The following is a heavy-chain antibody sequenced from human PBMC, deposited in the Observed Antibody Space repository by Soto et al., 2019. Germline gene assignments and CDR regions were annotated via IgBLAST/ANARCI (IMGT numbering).Heavy chain of an antibody. D-gene: IGHD3-3*01. CDR3: ARGSIPIFGVALSRDYYYGMDV. Sequence: ETLSLTCTVSGGSITTGYFWGWLRHPPGKGLEWIGHIYYTGGTYYNPSLKSRVTISVDRSKSQFSLKLSSVTAADTAVYCCARGSIPIFGVALSRDYYYGMDVWGQGTPVTVSS. V-gene: IGHV4-39*07. CDR1: GGSITTGYF. J-gene: IGHJ6*02. CDR2: IYYTGGT.